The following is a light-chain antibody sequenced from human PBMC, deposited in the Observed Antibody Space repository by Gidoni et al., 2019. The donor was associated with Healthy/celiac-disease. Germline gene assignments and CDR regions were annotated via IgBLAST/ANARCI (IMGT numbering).Light chain of an antibody. CDR3: CSYAGSSTFVV. J-gene: IGLJ2*01. Sequence: QSALTQPASVSGSPGQSITISCTGTSSDVGSYNIVSWHQQHPGKAPKLMIYEVSKRPSGVSNRFSGSKSGNTASLTISGLQAEDEADYYCCSYAGSSTFVVFGGGTKPTVL. CDR2: EVS. CDR1: SSDVGSYNI. V-gene: IGLV2-23*02.